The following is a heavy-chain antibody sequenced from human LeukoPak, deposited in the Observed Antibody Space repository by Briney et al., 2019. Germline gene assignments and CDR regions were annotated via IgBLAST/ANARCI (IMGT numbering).Heavy chain of an antibody. Sequence: GGSLRLSCAASGFTFSSYWMHWVRQVPGKGLMWVSRINSDGSSTSYADSVKGRFTISRDNAKNTLYLQMNSLRAEDTAVFYCARVGQAGYVGYPLDYRGQGTLVTVSS. CDR3: ARVGQAGYVGYPLDY. CDR1: GFTFSSYW. CDR2: INSDGSST. V-gene: IGHV3-74*01. D-gene: IGHD5-12*01. J-gene: IGHJ4*02.